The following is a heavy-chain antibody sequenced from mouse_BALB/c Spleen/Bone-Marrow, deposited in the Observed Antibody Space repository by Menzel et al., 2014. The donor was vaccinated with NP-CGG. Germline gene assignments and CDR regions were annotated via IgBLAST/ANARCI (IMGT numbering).Heavy chain of an antibody. Sequence: VKLLESGPELVRPGVSVKISCKGSGYKFTDYAMHWVKQSHAKSLEWIGLISTYSGNTHYNQKFKGKATMTVDKSYSTAYMELARLTSEDSAIYYCARNFYGSAYFDFWGQGSTLTVSS. J-gene: IGHJ2*01. V-gene: IGHV1-67*01. CDR1: GYKFTDYA. D-gene: IGHD1-1*01. CDR3: ARNFYGSAYFDF. CDR2: ISTYSGNT.